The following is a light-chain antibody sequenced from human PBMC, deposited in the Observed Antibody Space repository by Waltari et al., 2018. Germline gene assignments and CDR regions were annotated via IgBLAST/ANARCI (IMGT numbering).Light chain of an antibody. J-gene: IGLJ1*01. Sequence: QSALTQPASVSGSPGLSITISCTGTSSAVGFYNYVSWYQQHPGKAPKLMIYDVSKRPSGVSNLFSGSKSGNTASLTISGLQAEDEADYYCSSYTSSSTYVFGTGTKVTVL. CDR2: DVS. CDR1: SSAVGFYNY. V-gene: IGLV2-14*01. CDR3: SSYTSSSTYV.